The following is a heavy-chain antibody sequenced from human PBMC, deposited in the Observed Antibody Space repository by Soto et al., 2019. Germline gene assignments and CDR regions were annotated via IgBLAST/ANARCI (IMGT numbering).Heavy chain of an antibody. CDR2: IWYDGSNK. CDR1: GFTFSSYG. Sequence: PGGSLRLSCAASGFTFSSYGMHWVHQAPGKGLEWVAVIWYDGSNKYYADSVKGRFTISRDNSKNTLYLQMNSLRAEDTAVYYCARDHGTYYYYGMDVWGQGTTVTVSS. D-gene: IGHD1-1*01. J-gene: IGHJ6*02. CDR3: ARDHGTYYYYGMDV. V-gene: IGHV3-33*01.